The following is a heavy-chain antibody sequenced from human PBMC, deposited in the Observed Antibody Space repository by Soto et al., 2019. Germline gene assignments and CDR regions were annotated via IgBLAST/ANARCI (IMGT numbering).Heavy chain of an antibody. CDR1: GFTFSSYS. J-gene: IGHJ3*02. Sequence: GESLKISCAASGFTFSSYSMNWVRQAPGKGLEWVSSISSSSSYIYYADSVKGRFTISRDNAKNSLYLQMNSLRAEDTAVYYCAIGVGGSAFDIWGQGTMVTVSS. CDR3: AIGVGGSAFDI. D-gene: IGHD3-10*01. CDR2: ISSSSSYI. V-gene: IGHV3-21*01.